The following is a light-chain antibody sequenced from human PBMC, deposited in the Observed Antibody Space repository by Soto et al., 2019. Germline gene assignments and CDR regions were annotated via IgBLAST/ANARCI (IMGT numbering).Light chain of an antibody. J-gene: IGKJ1*01. CDR3: QHYDNWPRT. V-gene: IGKV3-15*01. CDR2: DAS. Sequence: EIVMTQSPATLSVSPGDRATLSCRASQSVSNNLAWYQQKPGQAPRRLIYDASTRATGIPARFSGSGSGTEFTLTISSLQSEDCAVYYCQHYDNWPRTFGQGTKVEIK. CDR1: QSVSNN.